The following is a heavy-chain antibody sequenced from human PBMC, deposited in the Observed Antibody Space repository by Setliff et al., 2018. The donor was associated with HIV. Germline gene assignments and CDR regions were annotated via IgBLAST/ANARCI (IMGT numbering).Heavy chain of an antibody. J-gene: IGHJ6*02. D-gene: IGHD3-3*01. V-gene: IGHV1-2*02. CDR2: IKPPTGVP. CDR1: GYIFIRYY. CDR3: ARDLRDGFEEWFSTLDDGMDV. Sequence: ASVKVSCKTSGYIFIRYYIFWVRQAPGQGLEWMGNIKPPTGVPKYAEKFQGRVTMTRDTSINTIYMELSRLRSDDTAVYYCARDLRDGFEEWFSTLDDGMDVWGQGTTVTVSS.